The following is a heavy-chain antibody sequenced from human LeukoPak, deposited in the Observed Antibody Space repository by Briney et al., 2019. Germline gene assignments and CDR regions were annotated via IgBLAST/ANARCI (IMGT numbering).Heavy chain of an antibody. CDR2: INPSGRL. CDR1: GGSFSGYY. V-gene: IGHV4-34*01. Sequence: SETLSLTCAVYGGSFSGYYWTWIRQAPGKGLEWIGEINPSGRLSYNPSLKSRLTISVDASKNQFSLNLRSLTAADTAVYYCARAQSDLQFFDFWGQGTLVTVSS. D-gene: IGHD3/OR15-3a*01. J-gene: IGHJ4*01. CDR3: ARAQSDLQFFDF.